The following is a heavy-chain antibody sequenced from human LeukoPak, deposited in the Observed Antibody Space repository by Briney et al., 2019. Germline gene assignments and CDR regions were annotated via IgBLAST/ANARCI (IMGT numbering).Heavy chain of an antibody. D-gene: IGHD3-9*01. Sequence: ASVKVSCKVSGYTLTELSMHWVRQAPGKGLEWMGGFDPEDGETIYAQKFQGRVTMTEDTSTDTAYMELSSLRSEDTAVYYCATDPFVLILRYFDWLNYWGQGTLVTVSS. CDR2: FDPEDGET. CDR3: ATDPFVLILRYFDWLNY. V-gene: IGHV1-24*01. CDR1: GYTLTELS. J-gene: IGHJ4*02.